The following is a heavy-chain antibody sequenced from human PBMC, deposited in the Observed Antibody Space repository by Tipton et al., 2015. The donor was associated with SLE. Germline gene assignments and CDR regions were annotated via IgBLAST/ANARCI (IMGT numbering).Heavy chain of an antibody. CDR3: ARGRRNWGLDY. D-gene: IGHD7-27*01. CDR1: GFTFSSYA. J-gene: IGHJ4*02. CDR2: IYNGGSST. Sequence: SLRLSCAASGFTFSSYAMSWVRQAPGKGLEWVSVIYNGGSSTYYADSVKGRFTISRDNSKNTLYLQMNSPRAEDTAVYYCARGRRNWGLDYWGQGTLVTVSS. V-gene: IGHV3-23*03.